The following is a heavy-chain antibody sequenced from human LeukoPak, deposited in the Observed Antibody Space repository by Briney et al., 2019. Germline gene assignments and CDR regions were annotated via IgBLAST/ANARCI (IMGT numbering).Heavy chain of an antibody. J-gene: IGHJ5*02. CDR3: ARGGYYGSGNDFRFDP. D-gene: IGHD3-10*01. CDR2: IYYSGST. V-gene: IGHV4-59*01. Sequence: SETLSLTCTVSGGSISSYYWSWIRQPPGKGPEWIGYIYYSGSTNYKPSLKSRVTISVDTSKNQFSLKLSSVTAADTAVYYCARGGYYGSGNDFRFDPWGQGTLVTVSS. CDR1: GGSISSYY.